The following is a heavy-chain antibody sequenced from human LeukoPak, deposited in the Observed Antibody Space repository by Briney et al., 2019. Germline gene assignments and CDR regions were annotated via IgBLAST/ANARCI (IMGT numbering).Heavy chain of an antibody. CDR2: INYSGST. D-gene: IGHD3-16*02. J-gene: IGHJ3*01. V-gene: IGHV4-59*08. CDR1: GGSFSGYY. Sequence: SETLSLTCAVYGGSFSGYYWSWIRQPPGKGLEWIGYINYSGSTNYNPSLKSRVTISVDTSKNQFSLKLSSVTAADTAVYYCARLPRDYVWGTYRPGAFDVWGQGTMVTVSS. CDR3: ARLPRDYVWGTYRPGAFDV.